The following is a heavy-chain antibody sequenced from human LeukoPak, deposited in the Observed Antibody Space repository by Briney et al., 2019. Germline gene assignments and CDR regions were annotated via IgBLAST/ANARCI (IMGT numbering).Heavy chain of an antibody. Sequence: PSETLSLTCTVSGGSISSSSYYWGWIRQPPGKGLEWIGSINYSGSTYYNPSLKSRVTISVDTSKNQFSLKLSSVTAADTAVYYCARRERFACWFDPWGQGTLVTVSS. V-gene: IGHV4-39*01. CDR3: ARRERFACWFDP. J-gene: IGHJ5*02. CDR2: INYSGST. CDR1: GGSISSSSYY. D-gene: IGHD3-10*01.